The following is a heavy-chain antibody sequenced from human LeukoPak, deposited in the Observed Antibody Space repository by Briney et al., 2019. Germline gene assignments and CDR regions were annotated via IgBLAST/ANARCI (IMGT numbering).Heavy chain of an antibody. CDR2: ISYDGSNK. D-gene: IGHD5-18*01. CDR3: AKDLVVDTAMAIDY. J-gene: IGHJ4*02. V-gene: IGHV3-30*18. CDR1: GFTFSSCG. Sequence: SLRLSCAASGFTFSSCGMYWVRQAPGKGLEWVAVISYDGSNKYYADSVKGRFTISRDNSKNTLYLQMNSLRAEDTAVYYCAKDLVVDTAMAIDYWGQGTLVTVSS.